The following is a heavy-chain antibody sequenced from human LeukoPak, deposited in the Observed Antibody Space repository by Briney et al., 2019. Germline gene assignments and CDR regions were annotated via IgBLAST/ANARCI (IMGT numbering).Heavy chain of an antibody. J-gene: IGHJ3*02. D-gene: IGHD3-22*01. CDR2: INQSGST. CDR1: GGSFSNFY. Sequence: SETLSLTCDVYGGSFSNFYWSWIRQPPGKGLEWIGEINQSGSTNYNPSLKSRVTISVDTSKNQFSLKLSSVTAADTAVYYCARVGRDYYDRLGDAFDIWGQGTMVTVSS. V-gene: IGHV4-34*01. CDR3: ARVGRDYYDRLGDAFDI.